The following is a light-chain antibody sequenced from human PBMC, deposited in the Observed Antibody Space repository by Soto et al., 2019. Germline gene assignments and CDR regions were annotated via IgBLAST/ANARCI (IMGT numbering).Light chain of an antibody. CDR1: QSVSSN. CDR2: GAS. J-gene: IGKJ5*01. Sequence: EIVMTQSPATLSVSPGERATLSCRASQSVSSNLAWYQQKPGQAPRLLIYGASTRATGIPARFSGSGSGTAFTLTISSLQSEDFAFYYCQQYNSWPPTFGQGTRLESK. CDR3: QQYNSWPPT. V-gene: IGKV3-15*01.